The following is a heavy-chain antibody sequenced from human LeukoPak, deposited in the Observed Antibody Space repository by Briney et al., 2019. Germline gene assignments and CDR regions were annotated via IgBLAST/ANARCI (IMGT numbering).Heavy chain of an antibody. D-gene: IGHD2-2*01. CDR1: GGSISSYY. CDR3: ARVGLRDCSSTSCYGSDDAFDI. V-gene: IGHV4-59*01. Sequence: SETLSLTCTVSGGSISSYYWSWIRQPPGKGLEWIGYIYYSGSTNYNPSLKSRVTISVDTSKNQFSLKLSSVTAADTAVYYCARVGLRDCSSTSCYGSDDAFDIWGQGTMVTVSS. CDR2: IYYSGST. J-gene: IGHJ3*02.